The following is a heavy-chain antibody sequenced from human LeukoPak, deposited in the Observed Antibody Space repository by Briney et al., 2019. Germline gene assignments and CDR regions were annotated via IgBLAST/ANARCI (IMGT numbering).Heavy chain of an antibody. V-gene: IGHV4-59*01. D-gene: IGHD3-10*01. Sequence: SSETLSLTCTVSGGSISLYYWSWIRQPPGKGLEWIGYFYDTRSPKYNPSLERRVTISVDMSRNQFSLNLTSVTAADTAVYYCARGRGSLTYWGQGTLATVSS. J-gene: IGHJ4*02. CDR3: ARGRGSLTY. CDR2: FYDTRSP. CDR1: GGSISLYY.